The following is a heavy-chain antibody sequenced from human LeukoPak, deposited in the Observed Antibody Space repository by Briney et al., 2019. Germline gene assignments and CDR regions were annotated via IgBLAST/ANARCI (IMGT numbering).Heavy chain of an antibody. CDR2: ICGSAGSS. V-gene: IGHV3-23*01. CDR3: AKDPPGAGPDFDC. D-gene: IGHD6-19*01. Sequence: PGGSLRLSCAPSGFTFSSYTMNWVRQAPGKGLEWVSGICGSAGSSYYADSVKGRFTISRDNSKNTLYLQMNSLRVEDTAVYYCAKDPPGAGPDFDCWGQGTLVTVSS. CDR1: GFTFSSYT. J-gene: IGHJ4*02.